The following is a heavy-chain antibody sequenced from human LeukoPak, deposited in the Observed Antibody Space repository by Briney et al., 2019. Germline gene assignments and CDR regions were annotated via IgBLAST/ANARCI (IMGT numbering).Heavy chain of an antibody. Sequence: PSETLSLTCTVSGVSITNYYWAWIRQPAGKGLEWIGRMYISGSTNYNPALKSRVTISIVKTKNQFSLRLRSVTAADTAVYYCARDYLVGAPLDSWGQGILVTVSS. CDR2: MYISGST. D-gene: IGHD1-26*01. J-gene: IGHJ4*02. CDR3: ARDYLVGAPLDS. CDR1: GVSITNYY. V-gene: IGHV4-4*07.